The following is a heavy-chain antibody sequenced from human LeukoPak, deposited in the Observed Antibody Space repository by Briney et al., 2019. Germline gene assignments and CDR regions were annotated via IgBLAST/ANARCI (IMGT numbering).Heavy chain of an antibody. CDR2: ISAYNGNT. CDR1: GYTFTSYG. Sequence: ASVTVSCTASGYTFTSYGMSWVRQAPGQGLEWMGWISAYNGNTNYAQKLQGRVTITTDTSKSTAYMEMRSLRSDETAVYYWARDPAYDILTGYYLFFDYWGQGTLVTVSS. V-gene: IGHV1-18*01. J-gene: IGHJ4*02. D-gene: IGHD3-9*01. CDR3: ARDPAYDILTGYYLFFDY.